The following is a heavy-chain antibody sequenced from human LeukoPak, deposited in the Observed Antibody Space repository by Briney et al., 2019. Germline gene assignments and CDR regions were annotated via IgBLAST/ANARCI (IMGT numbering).Heavy chain of an antibody. CDR1: GGSISSGSYY. D-gene: IGHD2/OR15-2a*01. CDR3: ARHYLSDGILSTFDP. V-gene: IGHV4-61*02. CDR2: IYTSGST. J-gene: IGHJ5*02. Sequence: PSQTLSLTCTVSGGSISSGSYYWSWIRQPAGKGLEWIGRIYTSGSTNYNPSLKSRVTISVDTSKNQFSLRLRSVTAADTALYYCARHYLSDGILSTFDPWGQGTLVTVSS.